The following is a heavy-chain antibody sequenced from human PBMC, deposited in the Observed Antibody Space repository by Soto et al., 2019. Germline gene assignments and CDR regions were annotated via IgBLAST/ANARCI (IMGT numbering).Heavy chain of an antibody. CDR1: GGSISSYY. CDR2: IYYSGST. D-gene: IGHD2-15*01. CDR3: ARHLHARYCSGGSCRRWFDP. J-gene: IGHJ5*02. V-gene: IGHV4-59*08. Sequence: SETLSLTCTVSGGSISSYYWSWIRQPPGKGLEWIGYIYYSGSTNYNPSLKSRVTISVDTSKNQFSLKLSSVTSADTAVYYCARHLHARYCSGGSCRRWFDPWGQGTLVTVPQ.